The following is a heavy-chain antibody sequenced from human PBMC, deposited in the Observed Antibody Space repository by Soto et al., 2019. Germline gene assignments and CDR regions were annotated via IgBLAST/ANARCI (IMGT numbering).Heavy chain of an antibody. D-gene: IGHD6-19*01. V-gene: IGHV1-69*12. CDR3: ARGGSSACSVPSHLDY. CDR1: GGTFSSSA. CDR2: FVPVFGTA. Sequence: QVQLVQSGAEVKEPGSSVKVSCKASGGTFSSSALSWVRQAPGQGLEWMGGFVPVFGTAHYAQNFQNRVTITADESTSTTYMELSSLRSEDTAVYYCARGGSSACSVPSHLDYWGQGTQVTPSS. J-gene: IGHJ4*02.